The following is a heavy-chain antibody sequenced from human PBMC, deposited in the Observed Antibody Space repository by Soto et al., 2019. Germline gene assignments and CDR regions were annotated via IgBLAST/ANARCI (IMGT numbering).Heavy chain of an antibody. CDR3: AREASAVISLDY. Sequence: ASVKVSCKASGYTFTAYSMHWVREAPGQGLEWVGWFNPNSGDTIYAQKFQGRVTLTRDTSNGTAYMELYSLTSDDTAVYYCAREASAVISLDYWGQGTLVTVSS. CDR1: GYTFTAYS. CDR2: FNPNSGDT. J-gene: IGHJ4*02. D-gene: IGHD6-19*01. V-gene: IGHV1-2*02.